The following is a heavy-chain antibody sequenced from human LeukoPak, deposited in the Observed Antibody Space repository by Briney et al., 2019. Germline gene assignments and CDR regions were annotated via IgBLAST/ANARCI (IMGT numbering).Heavy chain of an antibody. CDR1: GGSISSYY. CDR3: ARIRAHSSSWYLWGEDPEYSYYYMDV. CDR2: IYTSGST. J-gene: IGHJ6*03. V-gene: IGHV4-4*07. D-gene: IGHD6-13*01. Sequence: SETLSLTYTVSGGSISSYYWSWIRQPAGKGLEWIGRIYTSGSTNYNPSLKSRVTMSVDTSKNQFSLKLSSVTAADTAVYYCARIRAHSSSWYLWGEDPEYSYYYMDVWGKGTTVTVSS.